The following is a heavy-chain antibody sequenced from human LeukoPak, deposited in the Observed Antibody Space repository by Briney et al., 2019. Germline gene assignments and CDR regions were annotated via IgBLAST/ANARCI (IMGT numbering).Heavy chain of an antibody. V-gene: IGHV4-59*01. CDR1: GGSISSYY. Sequence: SETLSLTCTVSGGSISSYYWSWIRQPPGKGLAWIGYIYYSGSTNYNPSLKSRATISVDTSKNQFSLKLSSVTAADTAVYYCARDLVAVAENYYYMDVWGKGTTVTVAS. CDR2: IYYSGST. J-gene: IGHJ6*03. D-gene: IGHD6-19*01. CDR3: ARDLVAVAENYYYMDV.